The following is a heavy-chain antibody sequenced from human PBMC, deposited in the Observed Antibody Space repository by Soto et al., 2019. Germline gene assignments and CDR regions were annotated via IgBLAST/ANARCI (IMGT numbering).Heavy chain of an antibody. V-gene: IGHV4-61*07. Sequence: WTWIRQPPGKRLEWIGDIYYSGSTNYNPSLESRVTISVDTSKNQFSLNLSSVTAADTAVYFCTRHGYYYNSDNWFDPWGQGTLVTVSS. J-gene: IGHJ5*02. CDR2: IYYSGST. CDR3: TRHGYYYNSDNWFDP. D-gene: IGHD3-22*01.